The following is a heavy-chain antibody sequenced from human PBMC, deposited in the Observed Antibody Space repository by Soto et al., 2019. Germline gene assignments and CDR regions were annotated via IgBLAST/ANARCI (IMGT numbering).Heavy chain of an antibody. CDR2: INHSGST. Sequence: PEETLSLPCAVYGGSFSGYYWSWIRQPPGKGLEWIGEINHSGSTNYNPSLKSRVTISVDTSKNQFSLKLSSVTAADTAVYYCAFESNLYYFDYWGQGTLVTVS. CDR3: AFESNLYYFDY. J-gene: IGHJ4*02. D-gene: IGHD1-1*01. V-gene: IGHV4-34*01. CDR1: GGSFSGYY.